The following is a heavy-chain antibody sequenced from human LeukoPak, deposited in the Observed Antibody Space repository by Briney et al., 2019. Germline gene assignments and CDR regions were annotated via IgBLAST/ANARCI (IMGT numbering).Heavy chain of an antibody. J-gene: IGHJ4*02. D-gene: IGHD6-19*01. CDR2: IYPGDSDT. CDR1: GYSFTSYW. Sequence: GESLKISCKGSGYSFTSYWIGWVRQMPGKGLEWMGIIYPGDSDTRYSPSFQGQVTISADKSISTAYLQWSSLKASDTAMYYCARLSRVLQWLVLGKGFTNADYWGQGTLVTVSS. CDR3: ARLSRVLQWLVLGKGFTNADY. V-gene: IGHV5-51*01.